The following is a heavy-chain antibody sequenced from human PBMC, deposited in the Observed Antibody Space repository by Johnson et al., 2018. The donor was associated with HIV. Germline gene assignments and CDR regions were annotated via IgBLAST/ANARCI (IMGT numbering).Heavy chain of an antibody. J-gene: IGHJ3*02. CDR2: MSHDGSDK. D-gene: IGHD2-2*03. V-gene: IGHV3-30*03. CDR1: GFSFSSYA. CDR3: ARGHGSDAFDI. Sequence: QLVESGGGVVQPGRSLRLSCAASGFSFSSYAMHWVRQAPGKGLEWVAAMSHDGSDKYYADSVKGRFSISRDNSRNTLYLQMSSLRADDTAVYYCARGHGSDAFDIWGQGTMVTVSS.